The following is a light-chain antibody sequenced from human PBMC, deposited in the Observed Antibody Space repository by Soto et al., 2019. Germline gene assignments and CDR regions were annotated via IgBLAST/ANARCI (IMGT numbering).Light chain of an antibody. CDR3: QQYGRPPQT. Sequence: IVLTLSAATLSLSTGERATLSCRASQSVIRYLAWYQQKPGQAPRLLIYGASSRATGIPDRFSGSGSGTDFTLTISRLEPEDFAVYYCQQYGRPPQTVGQGTRVDI. CDR2: GAS. J-gene: IGKJ5*01. V-gene: IGKV3-20*01. CDR1: QSVIRY.